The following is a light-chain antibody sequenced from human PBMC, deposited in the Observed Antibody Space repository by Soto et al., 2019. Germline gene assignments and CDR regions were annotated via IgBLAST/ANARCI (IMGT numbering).Light chain of an antibody. V-gene: IGKV3-15*01. CDR2: YAS. CDR3: QQSNNSTPIT. CDR1: QSVRNN. J-gene: IGKJ5*01. Sequence: EIMMTQSPATLSVSPGERATLSCRASQSVRNNLAWYQHKPGQVPRLLIYYASTRATGIPARFSGSGSGTEFSLTISSLCSSVVAAYPCQQSNNSTPITFGQGTRLEIK.